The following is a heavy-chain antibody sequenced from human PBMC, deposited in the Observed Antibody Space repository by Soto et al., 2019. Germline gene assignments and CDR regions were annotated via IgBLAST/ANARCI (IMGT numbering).Heavy chain of an antibody. CDR2: IYYSGST. CDR3: ARDRAIAARPVYYYYGMDV. D-gene: IGHD6-6*01. CDR1: GGSISSYY. J-gene: IGHJ6*02. V-gene: IGHV4-59*01. Sequence: PSETLSLTCTVSGGSISSYYWSWIRQPPGKGLEWIGYIYYSGSTNYNPSLKSRVTISVDTSKNQFSLKLSSVTAADTAVYYCARDRAIAARPVYYYYGMDVWGQGTTVTVS.